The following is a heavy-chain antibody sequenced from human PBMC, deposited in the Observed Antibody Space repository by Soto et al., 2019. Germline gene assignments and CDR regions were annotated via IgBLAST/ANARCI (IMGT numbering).Heavy chain of an antibody. J-gene: IGHJ3*02. V-gene: IGHV3-23*01. CDR1: GFTFSNSA. Sequence: EVLLLVSGGGLVQPGGSLRLSCAASGFTFSNSAMSWVRQAPGRGLEWVSAISAHGGSTYYADSVRGRFTISRDNSKNTLYLQMYSLRADDTAVFYCAKHHRTDAFDIWGQGTMVTVSS. CDR2: ISAHGGST. CDR3: AKHHRTDAFDI.